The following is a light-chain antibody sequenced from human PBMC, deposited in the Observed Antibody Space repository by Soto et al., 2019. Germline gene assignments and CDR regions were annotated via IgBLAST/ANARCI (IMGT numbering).Light chain of an antibody. CDR3: VAWDDSLNGYVV. CDR2: SNH. CDR1: SSNIGSNT. J-gene: IGLJ2*01. Sequence: QSVLTQPPSASWTPGQRVTISFSGSSSNIGSNTVNWYQQLPGTAPKLVIYSNHQRPSGVPDRFSGSKSGTSASLAISGLKSEDEADYYCVAWDDSLNGYVVFGGGTKVTVL. V-gene: IGLV1-44*01.